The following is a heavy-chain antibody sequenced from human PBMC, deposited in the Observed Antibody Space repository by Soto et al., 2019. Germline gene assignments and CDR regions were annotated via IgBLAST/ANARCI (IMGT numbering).Heavy chain of an antibody. Sequence: EVQLVESGGGLVKPGGSLRLSCAASGFTFSSYSMNWVRQAPGKGLEWVSSISSSSSYIYYADSVKGRFTISRDNAKNSLYLQMNSLRAVDTAVYYCARGLYYYDSSVYYFAWGQGTLVTVSS. CDR1: GFTFSSYS. CDR3: ARGLYYYDSSVYYFA. V-gene: IGHV3-21*01. CDR2: ISSSSSYI. J-gene: IGHJ4*02. D-gene: IGHD3-22*01.